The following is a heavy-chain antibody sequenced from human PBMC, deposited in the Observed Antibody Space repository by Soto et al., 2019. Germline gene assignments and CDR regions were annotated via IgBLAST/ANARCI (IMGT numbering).Heavy chain of an antibody. Sequence: SETLSLTCTVSGGSISSNYWTWIRQPPGKGLEWIGYVYSSGSTNYNPSLKSRVTISEDTSKSQFSLKVNSMTAADTAVYYCARYRREAVAGYTLDNWGQGILVTVSS. CDR1: GGSISSNY. V-gene: IGHV4-59*01. CDR3: ARYRREAVAGYTLDN. J-gene: IGHJ4*02. CDR2: VYSSGST. D-gene: IGHD6-13*01.